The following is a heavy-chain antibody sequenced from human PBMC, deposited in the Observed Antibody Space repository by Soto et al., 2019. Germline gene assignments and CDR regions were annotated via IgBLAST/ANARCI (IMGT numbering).Heavy chain of an antibody. CDR3: ARRVIGSSRAFDI. V-gene: IGHV3-23*01. D-gene: IGHD3-10*01. CDR1: GFAFTGHP. CDR2: ISDGGDLT. Sequence: GGSLRLSCAASGFAFTGHPMSWVRQAPEKGLEWVAGISDGGDLTYNADSVKGRFTISRDNSRNTLYLQMNSLRAEDTAVYYCARRVIGSSRAFDIWGQGTLVTV. J-gene: IGHJ3*02.